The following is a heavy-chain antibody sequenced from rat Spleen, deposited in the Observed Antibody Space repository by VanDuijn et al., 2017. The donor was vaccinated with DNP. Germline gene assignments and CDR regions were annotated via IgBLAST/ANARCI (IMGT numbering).Heavy chain of an antibody. D-gene: IGHD1-11*01. V-gene: IGHV1-43*01. CDR1: AYTFTSYY. CDR3: ARWRGFNYGGWFAY. J-gene: IGHJ3*01. Sequence: QVQLQQSGAELAKPGSSVKISCKASAYTFTSYYISWIKQTTGQGLECIGYINMGSGGTNYNEKFKGKATLTVDKSSSTAFMQLSSLTPDDSAVYYCARWRGFNYGGWFAYWGQGTLVTVSS. CDR2: INMGSGGT.